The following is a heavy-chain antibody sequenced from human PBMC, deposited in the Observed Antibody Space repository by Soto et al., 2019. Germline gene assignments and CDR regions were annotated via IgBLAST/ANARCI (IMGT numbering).Heavy chain of an antibody. D-gene: IGHD2-15*01. J-gene: IGHJ5*02. CDR3: ARGSYMVVAARLWFDP. V-gene: IGHV1-2*02. CDR1: GYTFTGYY. Sequence: GASVKVSCKASGYTFTGYYMHWVRQAPGQGLEWMGWINPNSGGTNYAQKFQGRVTMTRDTSISTAYMELSRLRSDDTAVYYCARGSYMVVAARLWFDPWGQGTLVTVSS. CDR2: INPNSGGT.